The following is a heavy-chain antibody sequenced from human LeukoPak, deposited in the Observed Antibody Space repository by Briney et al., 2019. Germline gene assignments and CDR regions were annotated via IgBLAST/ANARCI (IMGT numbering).Heavy chain of an antibody. CDR1: GGSISSSSYY. V-gene: IGHV4-39*01. J-gene: IGHJ4*02. Sequence: SETLSLTCTVSGGSISSSSYYWGWIRQPPGKGLEWIGSIYYSGSTNYNPSLKSRVTISVDTSKSQFSLKLSSVTAADTAVYYCARHSTDYYGSGREGYFDYWGQGTLVTVSS. CDR2: IYYSGST. D-gene: IGHD3-10*01. CDR3: ARHSTDYYGSGREGYFDY.